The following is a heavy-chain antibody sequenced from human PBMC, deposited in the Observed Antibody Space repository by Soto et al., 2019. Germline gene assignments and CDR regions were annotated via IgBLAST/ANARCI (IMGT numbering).Heavy chain of an antibody. CDR1: GGSISSSNW. V-gene: IGHV4-4*02. CDR3: AGGTDIVVVPAATVFDY. J-gene: IGHJ4*02. Sequence: QVQLQESGPGLVKPSGTLSLTYAVSGGSISSSNWWSWLRQPPGEGLEWIREIYHNGSTNYNPSLESRVTISVDKSKNQFSPKLSSVTAADTAVYYCAGGTDIVVVPAATVFDYWGQGTLVTVSS. CDR2: IYHNGST. D-gene: IGHD2-2*01.